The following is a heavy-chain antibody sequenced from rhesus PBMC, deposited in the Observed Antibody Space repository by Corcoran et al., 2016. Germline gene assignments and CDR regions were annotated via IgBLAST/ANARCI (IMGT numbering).Heavy chain of an antibody. D-gene: IGHD2-39*01. J-gene: IGHJ1*01. Sequence: QVQLQESGPGLVKPSETLSPPCAVPGGLISSDNWWSGIRQPPGKGLEWIGNIGGSSGSTYYNPSLKSRVTISKDTSKNQFSLKLSSVTAADTAVYYCARQYCSRGVCYAAEYFEFWGQGALVTVSS. CDR1: GGLISSDNW. CDR2: IGGSSGST. CDR3: ARQYCSRGVCYAAEYFEF. V-gene: IGHV4-65*02.